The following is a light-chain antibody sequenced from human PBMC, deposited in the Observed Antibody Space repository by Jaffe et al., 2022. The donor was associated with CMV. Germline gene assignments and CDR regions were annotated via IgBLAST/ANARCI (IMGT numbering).Light chain of an antibody. CDR2: KDA. CDR3: QVWATTLV. CDR1: ALADKY. V-gene: IGLV3-1*01. J-gene: IGLJ2*01. Sequence: SYELTQPPSVSVSPGQTATITCSGDALADKYVDWYQQKPDQAPVLVIFKDAERPSGIPDRFSGSNSGDTATLTISETRAMDEADYYCQVWATTLVFGGGTRLTVL.